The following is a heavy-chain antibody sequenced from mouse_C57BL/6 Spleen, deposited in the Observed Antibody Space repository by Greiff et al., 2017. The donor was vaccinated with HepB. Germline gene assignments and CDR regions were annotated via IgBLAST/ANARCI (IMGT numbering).Heavy chain of an antibody. J-gene: IGHJ2*01. D-gene: IGHD4-1*01. CDR1: GYSFTGYY. CDR2: INPSTGGT. Sequence: EVQLQQSGPELVKPGASVKISCKASGYSFTGYYMNWVKQSPEKSLEWIGEINPSTGGTTYNQKFKAKATLTVDKSSSTAYMQLKSLTSEDSAVYYCARTGTEDYFDYWGQGTTLTVSS. CDR3: ARTGTEDYFDY. V-gene: IGHV1-42*01.